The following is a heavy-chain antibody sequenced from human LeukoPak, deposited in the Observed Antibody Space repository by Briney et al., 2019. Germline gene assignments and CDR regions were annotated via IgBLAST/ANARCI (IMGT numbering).Heavy chain of an antibody. CDR1: DGSISSSSYY. V-gene: IGHV4-39*07. CDR3: ARDRGGSSWYNWYDA. Sequence: SETLSLTCTVSDGSISSSSYYWGWIRQPPGKGLEWIGSIYYSGSTYYNPSLKSRVTTSIDTPRNQFSLKLRSVTAADTAVYYCARDRGGSSWYNWYDAWGQGTLVTVSS. CDR2: IYYSGST. J-gene: IGHJ5*02. D-gene: IGHD6-13*01.